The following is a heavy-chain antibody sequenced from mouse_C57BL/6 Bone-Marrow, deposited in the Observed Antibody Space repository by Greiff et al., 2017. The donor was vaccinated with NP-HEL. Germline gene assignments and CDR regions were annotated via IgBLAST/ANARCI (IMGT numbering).Heavy chain of an antibody. CDR2: IYPSDSET. D-gene: IGHD1-1*01. CDR1: GYTFTSYW. V-gene: IGHV1-61*01. Sequence: QVHVKQPGAELVRPGSSVKLSCKASGYTFTSYWMDWVKQRPGQGLEWIGNIYPSDSETHYNQKFKDKATLTVDKSSSTAYMQLSSLTSEDSAVYYCARDLRGYAMDYWGQGTSVTVSS. J-gene: IGHJ4*01. CDR3: ARDLRGYAMDY.